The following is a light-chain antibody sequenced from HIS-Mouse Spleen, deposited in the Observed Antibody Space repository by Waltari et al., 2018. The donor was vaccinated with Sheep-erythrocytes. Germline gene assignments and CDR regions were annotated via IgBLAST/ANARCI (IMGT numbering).Light chain of an antibody. CDR2: DVS. CDR1: SRYVGGYNY. CDR3: CSYAGSYTVV. Sequence: QSALTQPRSVSGSPGQSVTIPCTGTSRYVGGYNYVPWSQQHPGKAPKLMIYDVSKRPSGVPDRFSGSKSGNTASLTISGLQAEDEADYYCCSYAGSYTVVFGGGTKLTVL. J-gene: IGLJ2*01. V-gene: IGLV2-11*01.